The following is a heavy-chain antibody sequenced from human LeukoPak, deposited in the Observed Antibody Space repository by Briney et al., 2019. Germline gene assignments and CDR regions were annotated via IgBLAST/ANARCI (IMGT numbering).Heavy chain of an antibody. V-gene: IGHV4-59*01. CDR3: ATGYSSSWVDY. CDR1: GGSISSYY. J-gene: IGHJ4*02. CDR2: IYYSGSI. Sequence: SETLSLTCTVSGGSISSYYWSWIRQPPGKGLEWIGYIYYSGSINYNPSLKSRVTISVDTSKNQFSLKLSSVTAADTAVYYCATGYSSSWVDYWGQGTLVTVSS. D-gene: IGHD6-13*01.